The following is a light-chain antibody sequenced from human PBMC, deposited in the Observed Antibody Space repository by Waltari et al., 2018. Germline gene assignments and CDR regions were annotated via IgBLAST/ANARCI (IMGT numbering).Light chain of an antibody. Sequence: EIVLTQSPGPLSLSPGERATLSCRASQSVSSSYLAWYQQKPGQAPRLLIYGASSRATGIPDRFSGSGSGTDCTLTISRLEPEDFAVYYCQQYGSSPPYTFGQGTKLEI. CDR1: QSVSSSY. CDR3: QQYGSSPPYT. V-gene: IGKV3-20*01. J-gene: IGKJ2*01. CDR2: GAS.